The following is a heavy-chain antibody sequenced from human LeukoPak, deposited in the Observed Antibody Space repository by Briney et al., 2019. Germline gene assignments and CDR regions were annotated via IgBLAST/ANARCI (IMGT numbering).Heavy chain of an antibody. D-gene: IGHD3-22*01. CDR1: VYTLTELS. CDR2: FDPEDGET. CDR3: AALVVTTGSNYFDY. J-gene: IGHJ4*02. Sequence: ASVNVSCKVSVYTLTELSMHWVRQAPGKGLEWMGGFDPEDGETIYAQKFQGRVTMTEDTSTDTAYMELSSLRSEDTAVYYCAALVVTTGSNYFDYWGQGTLVTASS. V-gene: IGHV1-24*01.